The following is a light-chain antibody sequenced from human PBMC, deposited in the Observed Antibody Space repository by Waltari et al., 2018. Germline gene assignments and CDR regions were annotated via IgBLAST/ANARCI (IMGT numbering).Light chain of an antibody. CDR1: RSNIGSNS. V-gene: IGLV1-44*01. Sequence: QSVLTQPPSASGTPGQRVTISCSGGRSNIGSNSVNWFQQLPGTAPRLFIYFTDQGPSGVPCGLCGAKSGTSASRAISGLQSGDEADYYCASWDASLNGWVFGGGTKLTVL. CDR3: ASWDASLNGWV. J-gene: IGLJ3*02. CDR2: FTD.